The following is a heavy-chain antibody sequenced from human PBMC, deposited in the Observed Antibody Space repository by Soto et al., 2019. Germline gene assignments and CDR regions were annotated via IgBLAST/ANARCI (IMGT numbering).Heavy chain of an antibody. D-gene: IGHD3-3*01. J-gene: IGHJ5*02. CDR1: GFTLSTFA. V-gene: IGHV3-30-3*01. CDR2: ISHDGSNK. CDR3: ARDGLPDDFRSGGYWFDP. Sequence: GGSLRLSCAASGFTLSTFALHWVRQAPGKGLEWVALISHDGSNKNYADSVKGRFTISKDNSKNMVYMHMESLRLEDTAIYYCARDGLPDDFRSGGYWFDPWGQGTLVTVS.